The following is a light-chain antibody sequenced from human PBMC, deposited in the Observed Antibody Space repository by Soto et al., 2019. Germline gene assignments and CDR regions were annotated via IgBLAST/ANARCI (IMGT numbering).Light chain of an antibody. Sequence: QSALTQPASVSGSPGQSITISCTGTSSDVGGYNYVPWYQQHPGKAPKLMIYEVSNRPSGVSNRLSGSKSGNTASLTISGLQAEDEADYYCISYTSSSTVVFGGGTKLTVL. CDR1: SSDVGGYNY. CDR2: EVS. V-gene: IGLV2-14*01. J-gene: IGLJ2*01. CDR3: ISYTSSSTVV.